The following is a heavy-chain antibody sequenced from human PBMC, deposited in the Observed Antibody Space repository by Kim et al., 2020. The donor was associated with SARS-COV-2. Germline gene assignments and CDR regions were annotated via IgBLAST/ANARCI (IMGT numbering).Heavy chain of an antibody. V-gene: IGHV3-7*01. D-gene: IGHD3-16*01. Sequence: GGSLRLSCTASGFTFSSHWMTWVRQAPGKGLEWVANIKEDGSEKKYADSVKGRFTISRDNAKNSLYLQMDSLRVEDTASYYCATNYGRHDGWSQGSLVIVSS. J-gene: IGHJ4*02. CDR2: IKEDGSEK. CDR3: ATNYGRHDG. CDR1: GFTFSSHW.